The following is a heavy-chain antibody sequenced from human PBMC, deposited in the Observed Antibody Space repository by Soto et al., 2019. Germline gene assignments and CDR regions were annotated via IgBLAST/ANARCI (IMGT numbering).Heavy chain of an antibody. Sequence: VQVEESGGGLVLPGGSLRLSCTVSADSEFSFSDQYMDWVRQAPGKGLEWVGRSRNRVNNLSTAYAASVQGRFTISTAESMNTVYLHIHSLKTDVTGVEYCSPLVPRAHRPDYWGQATLVSVSS. V-gene: IGHV3-72*01. CDR1: EFSFSDQY. D-gene: IGHD6-6*01. J-gene: IGHJ4*02. CDR2: SRNRVNNLST. CDR3: SPLVPRAHRPDY.